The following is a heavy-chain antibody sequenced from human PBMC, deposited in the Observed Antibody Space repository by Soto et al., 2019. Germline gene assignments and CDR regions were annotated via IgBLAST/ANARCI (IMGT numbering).Heavy chain of an antibody. D-gene: IGHD2-8*01. CDR1: GFTFSNYS. J-gene: IGHJ6*02. V-gene: IGHV3-7*01. Sequence: GGSLRLSCAASGFTFSNYSMSWVRQVPGKGLEWVANIKQDGSEKYYVGSVKGRFTISRDNAKNSLYLQINSLRAEDTAVYYCARQTLEDIVIMLYARSSHNSFGMDVWGQGTTVTVSS. CDR2: IKQDGSEK. CDR3: ARQTLEDIVIMLYARSSHNSFGMDV.